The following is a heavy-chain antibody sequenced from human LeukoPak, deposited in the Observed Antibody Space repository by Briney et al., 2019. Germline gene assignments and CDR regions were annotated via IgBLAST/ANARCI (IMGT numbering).Heavy chain of an antibody. D-gene: IGHD4-11*01. J-gene: IGHJ4*02. V-gene: IGHV4-59*01. CDR3: ACYSVLGRTFDC. CDR1: GASMNDYY. CDR2: VHHSFSS. Sequence: SETLSLTCAVSGASMNDYYWSWIRQTPGKGLEWIGHVHHSFSSNFSPSLKSRVTMSMDTSKSQFSLRVTSVTAAGTAVYYCACYSVLGRTFDCWGQGTQVTVSS.